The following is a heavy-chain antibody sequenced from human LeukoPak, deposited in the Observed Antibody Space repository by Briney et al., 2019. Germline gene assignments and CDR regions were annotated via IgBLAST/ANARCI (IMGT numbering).Heavy chain of an antibody. CDR1: GFTFSSYA. J-gene: IGHJ4*02. CDR2: ISGSGGST. V-gene: IGHV3-23*01. CDR3: AKDRIVMSGFFDY. D-gene: IGHD6-19*01. Sequence: TGGSLRLSCAASGFTFSSYAMSWVRQAPGKGLEWVSAISGSGGSTYYADSVKGRFTISRDNSKNTLYLQMISLRVEDTAIYYCAKDRIVMSGFFDYWGQGTLVTVSS.